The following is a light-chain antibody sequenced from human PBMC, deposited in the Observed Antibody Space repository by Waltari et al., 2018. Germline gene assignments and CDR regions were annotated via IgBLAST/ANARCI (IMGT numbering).Light chain of an antibody. Sequence: IQLTQSPSFLSASVADRVTITCRASQDISSHLAWYQKHPGKAPKLLVYGASTLGSGVPSGFSGGGSGTEFTLTISSLQPEDFATYYWQQLNSYPITFGQGTRLEIK. CDR3: QQLNSYPIT. CDR2: GAS. J-gene: IGKJ5*01. CDR1: QDISSH. V-gene: IGKV1-9*01.